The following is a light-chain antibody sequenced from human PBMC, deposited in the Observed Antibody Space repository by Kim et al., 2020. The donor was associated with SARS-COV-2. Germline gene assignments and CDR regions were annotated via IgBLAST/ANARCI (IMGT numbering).Light chain of an antibody. CDR3: LQDYSYPLT. V-gene: IGKV1-6*01. CDR1: QGIRND. CDR2: AAS. J-gene: IGKJ4*01. Sequence: SASVGDRVTITCRASQGIRNDLGWYQEKPGEAPKLLIYAASTLQSGVPSRFSGSGSGTDFTLTISSLQPEDFATYYCLQDYSYPLTFGGGTKVEI.